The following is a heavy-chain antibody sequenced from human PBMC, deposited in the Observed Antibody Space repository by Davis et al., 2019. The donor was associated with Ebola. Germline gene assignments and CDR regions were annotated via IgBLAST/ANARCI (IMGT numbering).Heavy chain of an antibody. D-gene: IGHD3-3*01. J-gene: IGHJ4*02. Sequence: ASVKVSCKASGYTFTGYYIHWVRQAPGQGLEWMGIINPSGGSTSYAQKFQGRVTMTRDTSTSTVYMELSSLRSEDTAVYYCARGSGAAGTIFGERGIYSYWGQGTLVTVSS. CDR3: ARGSGAAGTIFGERGIYSY. CDR2: INPSGGST. V-gene: IGHV1-46*01. CDR1: GYTFTGYY.